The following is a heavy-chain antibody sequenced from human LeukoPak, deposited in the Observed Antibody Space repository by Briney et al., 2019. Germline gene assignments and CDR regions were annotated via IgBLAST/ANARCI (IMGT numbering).Heavy chain of an antibody. D-gene: IGHD3-10*01. V-gene: IGHV1-69*05. CDR3: AREWFGELRPSYFDY. CDR2: IIPIFGTA. CDR1: GGTFSRYA. J-gene: IGHJ4*02. Sequence: SVKVSCKASGGTFSRYAISWVRQAPGQGLEWMGGIIPIFGTANYAQKFQGRVTITTDESTSTAYMELSSLRSEDTAVYDCAREWFGELRPSYFDYWGQGTLVTVSS.